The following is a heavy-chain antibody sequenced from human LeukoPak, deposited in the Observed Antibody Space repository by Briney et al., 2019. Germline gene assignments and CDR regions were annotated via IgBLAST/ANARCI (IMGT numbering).Heavy chain of an antibody. CDR3: ASSTYYYDSSGYGAFDI. V-gene: IGHV3-53*01. D-gene: IGHD3-22*01. Sequence: GGSLRLSCAASGFTVSSNYMSWVRQAPGKGLEWVPVIYSGGSTYYADSVKGRFTISRDNSKNPLYLQMNSLRAEDTAVYYCASSTYYYDSSGYGAFDIWGQGTMVTVSS. CDR1: GFTVSSNY. CDR2: IYSGGST. J-gene: IGHJ3*02.